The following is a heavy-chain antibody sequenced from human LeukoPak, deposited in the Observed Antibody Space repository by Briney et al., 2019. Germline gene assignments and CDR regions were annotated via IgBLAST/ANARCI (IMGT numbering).Heavy chain of an antibody. V-gene: IGHV3-13*01. Sequence: GGSLRLFCGACGFTFSDCDMHWVRQATGKGLEEVSAIGTAGDTYYTGSVNGRFTISRENAKYSLYLQMNSLRAGDTAVYYCARVAKERVGGVYYFDYWGQGTLVTVSS. CDR3: ARVAKERVGGVYYFDY. D-gene: IGHD1-1*01. CDR1: GFTFSDCD. CDR2: IGTAGDT. J-gene: IGHJ4*02.